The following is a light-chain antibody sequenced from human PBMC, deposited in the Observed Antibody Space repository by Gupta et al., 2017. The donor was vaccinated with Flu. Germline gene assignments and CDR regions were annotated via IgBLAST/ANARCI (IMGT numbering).Light chain of an antibody. V-gene: IGKV1D-16*01. CDR1: HGIGSW. J-gene: IGKJ2*01. CDR3: QQYSNYPRI. Sequence: DIQMTQSPSSLSASVGDRVTITCRASHGIGSWLAWYQQKPEKAPKPLIYAASNLQSGVPSRFSGSGSGTDFTLTISSLQPEDFATYYCQQYSNYPRIFGQGTKVEI. CDR2: AAS.